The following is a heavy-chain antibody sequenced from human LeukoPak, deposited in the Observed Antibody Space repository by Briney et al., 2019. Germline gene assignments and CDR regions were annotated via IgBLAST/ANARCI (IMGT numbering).Heavy chain of an antibody. Sequence: SETLSLTCTASGGSISSSSYYWGWIRQPPGKGLEWIGSIYYTGSAYYNPSLKSRVTISVDTSKNQFSLKLSSVTAADTAVYYCAREREWIAVAGTFLSYYYYMDVWGKGTTVTISS. V-gene: IGHV4-39*07. D-gene: IGHD6-19*01. CDR2: IYYTGSA. J-gene: IGHJ6*03. CDR1: GGSISSSSYY. CDR3: AREREWIAVAGTFLSYYYYMDV.